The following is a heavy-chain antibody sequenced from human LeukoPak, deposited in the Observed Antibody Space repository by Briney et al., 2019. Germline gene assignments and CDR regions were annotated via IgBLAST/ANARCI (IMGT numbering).Heavy chain of an antibody. CDR3: ARERGRSYGSVPYYYYYMDV. J-gene: IGHJ6*03. Sequence: KSSGTLSLTCAVSGGSISSSNWWSWVRQPPGKGLEWIGEIYHSGSTNYNPSLKSRVTISVDKSKNQFSLKLSSVTAADTAVYYCARERGRSYGSVPYYYYYMDVWGKGTTVTVSS. D-gene: IGHD5-18*01. CDR2: IYHSGST. V-gene: IGHV4-4*02. CDR1: GGSISSSNW.